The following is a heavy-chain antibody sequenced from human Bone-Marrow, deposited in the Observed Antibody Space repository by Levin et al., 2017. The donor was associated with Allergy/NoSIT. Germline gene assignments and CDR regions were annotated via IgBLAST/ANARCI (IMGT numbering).Heavy chain of an antibody. CDR3: AKEYFFFDVSGYFDS. Sequence: GGSLRLSCAASGSIFSSYGIHWVRQAPGKGLEWVAFISHDGSNEDYLESVRGRFSVSRDNSKNMVSLEMSSLGAEDTAVYFCAKEYFFFDVSGYFDSWGQGNLVTVSA. CDR1: GSIFSSYG. V-gene: IGHV3-30*18. J-gene: IGHJ4*02. CDR2: ISHDGSNE. D-gene: IGHD1-26*01.